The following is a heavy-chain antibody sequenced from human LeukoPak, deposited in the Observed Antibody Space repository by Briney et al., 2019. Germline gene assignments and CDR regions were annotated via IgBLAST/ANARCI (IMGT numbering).Heavy chain of an antibody. V-gene: IGHV3-21*01. Sequence: GGSLRLSCAASGFTFSSHSLMWVRQAPGKGLEWVSSISPDSGYIYYADSVKGRFTISRDNAENTLYLQMNSLRVEDTAVYYCARGGAGYFFDFWGQGTLVTVSS. CDR3: ARGGAGYFFDF. CDR1: GFTFSSHS. D-gene: IGHD5-12*01. CDR2: ISPDSGYI. J-gene: IGHJ4*02.